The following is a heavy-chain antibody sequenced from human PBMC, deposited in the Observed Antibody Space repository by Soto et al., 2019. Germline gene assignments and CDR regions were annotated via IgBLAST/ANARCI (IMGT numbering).Heavy chain of an antibody. V-gene: IGHV1-69*13. Sequence: SVKVSCKASGGTFTSYAISWVRQAPGEGLEWMGGIIPIFGTANYAQKFQGRVTITADESTSTAYMELSNLRSEDTAVYYCARSDPPFTPYYYYGMDVWGQGTTVTVSS. CDR2: IIPIFGTA. J-gene: IGHJ6*02. CDR3: ARSDPPFTPYYYYGMDV. CDR1: GGTFTSYA.